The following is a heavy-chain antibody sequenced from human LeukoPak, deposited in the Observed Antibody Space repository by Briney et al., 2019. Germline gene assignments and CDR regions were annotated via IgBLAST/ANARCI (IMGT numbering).Heavy chain of an antibody. CDR1: VYTFTGYY. CDR3: VRVAVTGIAYFQY. D-gene: IGHD6-19*01. V-gene: IGHV1-2*02. CDR2: INGNSGDT. Sequence: RGASVKVFCKASVYTFTGYYLHWTRQAPGQGLEWMGWINGNSGDTNYAQKFQGRVTMTRDTSISTAYMDLIRLTSDDTAVYYCVRVAVTGIAYFQYWGQGTLVTVPS. J-gene: IGHJ1*01.